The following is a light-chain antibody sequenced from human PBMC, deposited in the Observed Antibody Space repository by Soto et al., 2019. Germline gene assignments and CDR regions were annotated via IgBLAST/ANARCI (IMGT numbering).Light chain of an antibody. V-gene: IGKV1-27*01. CDR3: QKYNSAPLL. J-gene: IGKJ3*01. CDR2: AAS. Sequence: DIQMTQSPSSLSASVGDRVTITCRASQGIRNSLAWYQQKPGKVPKLLIYAASTLQSGVPSRFSGSGSGTDFTLTISSLQPEEVATYYCQKYNSAPLLFGPGTKVDIK. CDR1: QGIRNS.